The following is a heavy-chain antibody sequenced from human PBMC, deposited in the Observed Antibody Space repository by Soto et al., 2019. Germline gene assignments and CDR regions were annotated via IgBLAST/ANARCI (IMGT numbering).Heavy chain of an antibody. CDR3: ARDDSGYGSLDY. J-gene: IGHJ4*02. D-gene: IGHD5-12*01. CDR2: IYYSGST. Sequence: SETLSVTCTVSGGSISSYYLSWIRQPPGKGLEWIGYIYYSGSTNYNPSLKSRVTISVDTSKNQFSLKLNSVTAADTAVYYCARDDSGYGSLDYWGQGTLVTVSS. V-gene: IGHV4-59*01. CDR1: GGSISSYY.